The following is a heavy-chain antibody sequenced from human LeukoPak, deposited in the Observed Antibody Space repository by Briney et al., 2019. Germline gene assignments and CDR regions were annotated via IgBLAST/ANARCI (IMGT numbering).Heavy chain of an antibody. Sequence: RASVKVSCKASGYTFTSYGISWVRQAPGQGLEWMGWISAYNGNANYAQKLQGRVTMTTDTSTSTAYMELRSLRSDDTAVYYCARVDSSGIAHDFDYWGQGTLVTVSS. CDR2: ISAYNGNA. V-gene: IGHV1-18*01. D-gene: IGHD3-22*01. CDR1: GYTFTSYG. CDR3: ARVDSSGIAHDFDY. J-gene: IGHJ4*02.